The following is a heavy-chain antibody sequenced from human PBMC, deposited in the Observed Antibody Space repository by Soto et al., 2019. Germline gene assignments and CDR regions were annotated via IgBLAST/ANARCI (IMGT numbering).Heavy chain of an antibody. D-gene: IGHD2-2*01. CDR2: ISYDGSNK. Sequence: GGSLRLSCAASGFTFSSYAMHWVRQAPGKGLEWVAVISYDGSNKYYADSVKGRFTISRDNSKNTLYLQMNSLRAEDTAVYYCARELGFCSSTSCYEIDYYHYGMDVWGQGTTVTVSS. V-gene: IGHV3-30-3*01. CDR1: GFTFSSYA. CDR3: ARELGFCSSTSCYEIDYYHYGMDV. J-gene: IGHJ6*02.